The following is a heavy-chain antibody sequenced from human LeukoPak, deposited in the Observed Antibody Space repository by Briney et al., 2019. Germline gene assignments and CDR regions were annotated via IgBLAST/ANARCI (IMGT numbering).Heavy chain of an antibody. Sequence: GSLRLSCVASGFIFGDYAMACIRQPPGKGLEWIGEINHSGSTNYNPSLKSRVTISVDTSKNQFSLKLSSVTAADTAVYYCARGPVGYSYGFFDYWGQGTLVTVSS. CDR1: GFIFGDYA. D-gene: IGHD5-18*01. CDR2: INHSGST. V-gene: IGHV4-34*01. CDR3: ARGPVGYSYGFFDY. J-gene: IGHJ4*02.